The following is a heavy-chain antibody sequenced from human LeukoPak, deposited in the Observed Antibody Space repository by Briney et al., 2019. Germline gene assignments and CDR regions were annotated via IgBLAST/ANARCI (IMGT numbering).Heavy chain of an antibody. Sequence: GGSLRLSCAAPGFTFDDYAMNGVRQAPGKGLNWVSLISGDGGSTYYADSVKGRFTISRDNSRNSLYLQMNSLRTEDTALYYCAKNSGYDFSLDYWGQGTLVTVSS. CDR2: ISGDGGST. D-gene: IGHD5-12*01. CDR3: AKNSGYDFSLDY. V-gene: IGHV3-43*02. CDR1: GFTFDDYA. J-gene: IGHJ4*02.